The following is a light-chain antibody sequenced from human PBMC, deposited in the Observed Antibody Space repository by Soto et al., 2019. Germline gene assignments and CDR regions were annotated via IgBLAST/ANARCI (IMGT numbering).Light chain of an antibody. CDR2: DAS. V-gene: IGKV1-5*01. CDR3: QQYNSYPWT. J-gene: IGKJ1*01. Sequence: DIQMSQSPSSLSASVGDRVTITGLASQSISTWLSWYQQTPGKAPKLLIYDASSLESGVPSSFSGSGSGTEFTLTISSLQPDDFATYYCQQYNSYPWTFGQGTKVDIK. CDR1: QSISTW.